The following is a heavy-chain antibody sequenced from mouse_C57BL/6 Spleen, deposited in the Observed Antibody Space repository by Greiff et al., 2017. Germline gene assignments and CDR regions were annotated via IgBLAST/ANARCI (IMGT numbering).Heavy chain of an antibody. J-gene: IGHJ1*03. CDR1: GYTFTSYD. V-gene: IGHV1-85*01. D-gene: IGHD1-1*01. Sequence: QVQLQQSGPELVKPGASVKLSCKASGYTFTSYDINWVKQRPGQGLEWIGWIYPRDGSTKYNEKFKGKATLTVDTSSSTAYMELHSLTSEDSAVYFCARSHYYYGSSLYWYFDVWGTGTTVNVSS. CDR3: ARSHYYYGSSLYWYFDV. CDR2: IYPRDGST.